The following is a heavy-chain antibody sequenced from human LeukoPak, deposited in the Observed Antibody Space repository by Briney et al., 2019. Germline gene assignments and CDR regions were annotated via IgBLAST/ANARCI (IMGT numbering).Heavy chain of an antibody. Sequence: GGSLRLTCAASGFTFSSYAMSWVRQAPGEGLEWVSAISGSGGSTYYADSVKGRFTISRDNSKNTLYLQMNSLRAEDTAVYYCAKRDVWGSYRHGYFDYWGQGTLVTVSS. CDR3: AKRDVWGSYRHGYFDY. CDR1: GFTFSSYA. D-gene: IGHD3-16*02. CDR2: ISGSGGST. V-gene: IGHV3-23*01. J-gene: IGHJ4*02.